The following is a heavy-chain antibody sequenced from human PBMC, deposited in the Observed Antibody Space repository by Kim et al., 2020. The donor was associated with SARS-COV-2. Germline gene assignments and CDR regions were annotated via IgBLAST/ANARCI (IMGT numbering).Heavy chain of an antibody. CDR1: GFTFSSYA. D-gene: IGHD3-10*01. CDR2: ISGSGGST. CDR3: AKDRVLWFGELLLYFDY. Sequence: GGSLRLSCAASGFTFSSYAMSWVRQAPGKGLEWVSAISGSGGSTYYADSVKGRFTISRDNSKNTLYLQMNSLRAEDTAVYYCAKDRVLWFGELLLYFDYWGQGTLVTVSS. J-gene: IGHJ4*02. V-gene: IGHV3-23*01.